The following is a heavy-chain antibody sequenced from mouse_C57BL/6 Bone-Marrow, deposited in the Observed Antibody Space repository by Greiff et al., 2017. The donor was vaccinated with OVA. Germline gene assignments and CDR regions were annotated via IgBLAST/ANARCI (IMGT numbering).Heavy chain of an antibody. CDR1: GYTFTDYN. J-gene: IGHJ3*01. CDR2: INPNNGGT. V-gene: IGHV1-18*01. Sequence: EVKLQESGPELVKPGASVKIPCKASGYTFTDYNMDWVKQSHGKSLEWIGDINPNNGGTIYNQKFKGKATLTVDKSSSTAYMELRSLTSEDTAVYYCARKKNYYGSRTWFAYWGQGTLVTVSA. CDR3: ARKKNYYGSRTWFAY. D-gene: IGHD1-1*01.